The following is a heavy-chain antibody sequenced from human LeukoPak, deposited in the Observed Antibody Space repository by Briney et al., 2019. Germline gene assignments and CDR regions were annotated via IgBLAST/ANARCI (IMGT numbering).Heavy chain of an antibody. CDR1: GGSISSGSYY. J-gene: IGHJ4*02. D-gene: IGHD3-16*01. CDR3: ARRAWGPWGDPVDY. Sequence: PSQTLSLTCTVSGGSISSGSYYWSWIRQPAGKGLEWIGRIYTSGSTNYNPSLKSRVTISVDTSKNQFSLKLSSVTAADTAVYYCARRAWGPWGDPVDYWGQGTLVTVSS. V-gene: IGHV4-61*02. CDR2: IYTSGST.